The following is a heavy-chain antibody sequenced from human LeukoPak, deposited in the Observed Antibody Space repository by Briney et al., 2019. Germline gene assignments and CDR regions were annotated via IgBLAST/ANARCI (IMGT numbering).Heavy chain of an antibody. CDR3: ARIPNSANFPNWFDP. CDR1: GFTFSSYS. Sequence: PGGSLRLSCAASGFTFSSYSMNWVRQAPGKGLEWVSSISSSSSYIYYADSVKGRFTISRDNAKNSLYLQMNSLRAEDTAVYYCARIPNSANFPNWFDPWGQGTLVTVSS. V-gene: IGHV3-21*01. CDR2: ISSSSSYI. D-gene: IGHD4/OR15-4a*01. J-gene: IGHJ5*02.